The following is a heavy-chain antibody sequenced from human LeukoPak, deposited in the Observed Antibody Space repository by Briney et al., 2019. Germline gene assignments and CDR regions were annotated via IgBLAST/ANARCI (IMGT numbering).Heavy chain of an antibody. CDR1: GYTFTGYY. CDR3: AISTSSRYFDWPVDY. V-gene: IGHV1-2*02. Sequence: VASVKVSCKASGYTFTGYYMHWVRQAPGQGLEWMGWINPNSGGTNYAQKFQGRVTMTRDTSISTAYMELSRLRSDDTAVYYCAISTSSRYFDWPVDYWGQGTLVTVSS. CDR2: INPNSGGT. J-gene: IGHJ4*02. D-gene: IGHD3-9*01.